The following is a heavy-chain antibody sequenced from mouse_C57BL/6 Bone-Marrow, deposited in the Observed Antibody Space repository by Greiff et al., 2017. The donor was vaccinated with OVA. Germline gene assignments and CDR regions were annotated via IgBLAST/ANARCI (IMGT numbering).Heavy chain of an antibody. V-gene: IGHV5-15*01. CDR1: GFTFSDYG. J-gene: IGHJ2*01. Sequence: EVKLVESGGGLVQPGGSLKLSCAASGFTFSDYGMAWVRQAPRKGPEWVAFISNLAYSIYYADTVTGRFTISRENAKNTLYLERSSLRSEDTAMYYCARKNWDYFDYWGQGTTLTVSS. CDR2: ISNLAYSI. CDR3: ARKNWDYFDY. D-gene: IGHD4-1*01.